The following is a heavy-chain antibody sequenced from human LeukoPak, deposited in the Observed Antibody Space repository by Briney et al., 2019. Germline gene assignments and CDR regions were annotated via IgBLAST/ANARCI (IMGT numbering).Heavy chain of an antibody. J-gene: IGHJ4*02. CDR1: GGTFSSYA. D-gene: IGHD3-16*01. CDR2: IIPIFGTA. CDR3: ARELVPIMITFGGVSPLGYFDY. V-gene: IGHV1-69*13. Sequence: SVKVSCKASGGTFSSYAISWVRQAPGQGLEWMGGIIPIFGTANYAQKFQGRVTITADESTSTAYMELSSLRSEDTAVYYCARELVPIMITFGGVSPLGYFDYWGQGTLVTVSS.